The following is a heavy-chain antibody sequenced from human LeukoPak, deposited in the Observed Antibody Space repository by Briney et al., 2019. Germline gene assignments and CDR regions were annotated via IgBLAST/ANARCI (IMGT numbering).Heavy chain of an antibody. CDR2: IYYSGST. Sequence: SQTLSLTCTVSGGSINSGGYYWSWIRQHPGKGLEWIGYIYYSGSTYYNPSLKSRVTISVDTSKNQFSLKLSSVTAADTAVYYCARAEGVVVFPGMDVWGQGTTVTVSS. J-gene: IGHJ6*02. V-gene: IGHV4-31*03. CDR1: GGSINSGGYY. CDR3: ARAEGVVVFPGMDV. D-gene: IGHD2-15*01.